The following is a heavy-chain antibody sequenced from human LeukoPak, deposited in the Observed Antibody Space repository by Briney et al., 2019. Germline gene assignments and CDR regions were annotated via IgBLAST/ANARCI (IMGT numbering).Heavy chain of an antibody. CDR3: AREPTSSWSDFYTDYYGMDV. CDR1: GGSVSSGSHY. J-gene: IGHJ6*02. CDR2: IYYSGST. Sequence: SETLSHTCIVSGGSVSSGSHYWNWIRQPPGKGLEWIGYIYYSGSTNYNPSLKSRVTISVDTSKNQFSLKLSSVTAADTAVYYCAREPTSSWSDFYTDYYGMDVWGQGTTVTVS. V-gene: IGHV4-61*01. D-gene: IGHD3-3*01.